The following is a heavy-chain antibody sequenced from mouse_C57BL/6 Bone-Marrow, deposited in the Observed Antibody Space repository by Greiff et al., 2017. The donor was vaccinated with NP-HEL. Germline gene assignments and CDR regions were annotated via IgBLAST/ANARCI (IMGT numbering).Heavy chain of an antibody. CDR3: ARHELLLHWYFDV. V-gene: IGHV5-6*01. CDR2: ISSGGSYT. CDR1: GFTFSSYG. D-gene: IGHD1-1*01. J-gene: IGHJ1*03. Sequence: EVKLMESGGDLVKPGGSLKLSCAASGFTFSSYGMSWVRQTPDKRLEWVATISSGGSYTYYPDSVKGRFTISSDNAKNTLYLQMSSLKSEDTAMYYCARHELLLHWYFDVWGTGTTVTVSS.